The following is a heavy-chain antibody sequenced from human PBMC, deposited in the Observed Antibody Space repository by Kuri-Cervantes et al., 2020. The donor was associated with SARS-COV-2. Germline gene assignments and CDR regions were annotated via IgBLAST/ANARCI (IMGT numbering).Heavy chain of an antibody. J-gene: IGHJ4*02. V-gene: IGHV4-34*01. CDR2: INHSGST. CDR1: GGSFSGYY. Sequence: SQTLSLTCAVYGGSFSGYYWSWIRQPPGKGLEWIGEINHSGSTNYNPSLKSRVTISVDTSKNQFSLKLSSVTAADTAVHYCARISSGNFDYWGQGTLVTGSS. D-gene: IGHD6-19*01. CDR3: ARISSGNFDY.